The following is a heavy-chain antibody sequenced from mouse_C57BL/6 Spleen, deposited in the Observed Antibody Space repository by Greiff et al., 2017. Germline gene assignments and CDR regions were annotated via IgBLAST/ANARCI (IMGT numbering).Heavy chain of an antibody. Sequence: VQLKQSGAELVRPGASVKLSCTASGFNIKDDYMHWVKQRPEQGLEWIGWIDPENGDTEYASKFQGKATITADTSSNTAYLQLSSLTSEDTAVYYCTTHYGSSSDWYFDVWGTGTTVTVSS. J-gene: IGHJ1*03. CDR3: TTHYGSSSDWYFDV. CDR2: IDPENGDT. CDR1: GFNIKDDY. D-gene: IGHD1-1*01. V-gene: IGHV14-4*01.